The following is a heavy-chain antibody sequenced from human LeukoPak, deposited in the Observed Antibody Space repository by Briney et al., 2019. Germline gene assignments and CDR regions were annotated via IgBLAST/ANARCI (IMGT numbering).Heavy chain of an antibody. CDR2: IIPIFGTA. Sequence: GASVKVSCKASGYTFTSYAISWVRQAPGQGLEWMGGIIPIFGTANYAQKFQGRVTITADESTSTAYMELSSLRSEDTAVYYCALRGNWNDVWSPNSYYYYMDVWGKGTTVTVSS. D-gene: IGHD1-1*01. CDR3: ALRGNWNDVWSPNSYYYYMDV. J-gene: IGHJ6*03. V-gene: IGHV1-69*13. CDR1: GYTFTSYA.